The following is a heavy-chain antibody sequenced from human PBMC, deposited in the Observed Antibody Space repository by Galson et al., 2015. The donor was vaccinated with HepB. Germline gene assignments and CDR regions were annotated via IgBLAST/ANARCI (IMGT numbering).Heavy chain of an antibody. J-gene: IGHJ6*02. V-gene: IGHV1-18*04. CDR2: ISAYNGNT. CDR3: AREKPDFWSGYYYYYYYGMDV. Sequence: SVKVSCKASGYTFTSYGISWVRQAPGQGLEWMGWISAYNGNTNYAQKLQGRVTMTTDTSTSTAYMELRSLRSDDTAVYYCAREKPDFWSGYYYYYYYGMDVWGQGTTVPVSS. D-gene: IGHD3-3*01. CDR1: GYTFTSYG.